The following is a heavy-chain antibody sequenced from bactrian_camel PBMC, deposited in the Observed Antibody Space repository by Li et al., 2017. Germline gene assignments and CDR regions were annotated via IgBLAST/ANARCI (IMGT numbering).Heavy chain of an antibody. CDR2: IDNSGVT. V-gene: IGHV3S53*01. Sequence: HVQLVESGGGSVQAGGSLRLSCEASAYTHCMGWFRQAPGKEREGVARIDNSGVTRYADSLEGRFTISKDNSKNTMYLQMNSLKPEYTAMYYCAAARYGSTWYSNLSLQTYEYWGQGTQVTVSS. CDR1: AYTHC. D-gene: IGHD6*01. CDR3: AAARYGSTWYSNLSLQTYEY. J-gene: IGHJ4*01.